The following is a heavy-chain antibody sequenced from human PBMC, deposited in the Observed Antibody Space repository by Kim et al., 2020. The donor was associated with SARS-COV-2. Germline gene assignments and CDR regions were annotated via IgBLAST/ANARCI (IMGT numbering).Heavy chain of an antibody. CDR3: ARGPTVTTNYYYYGMDV. V-gene: IGHV1-69*13. CDR1: GGTFSSYA. CDR2: IIPIFGTA. D-gene: IGHD4-17*01. J-gene: IGHJ6*02. Sequence: SVKVSCKASGGTFSSYAISWVRQAPGQGLEWMGGIIPIFGTANYAQKFQGRVTITADESTSTAYMELSSLRSEDTAVYYCARGPTVTTNYYYYGMDVWGQGTTVTVSS.